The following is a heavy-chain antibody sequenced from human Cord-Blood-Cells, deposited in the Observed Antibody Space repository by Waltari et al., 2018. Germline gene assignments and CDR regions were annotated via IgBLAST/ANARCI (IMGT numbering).Heavy chain of an antibody. CDR1: GGSFSGYY. CDR2: INHSGST. J-gene: IGHJ4*02. Sequence: QVQLQQWGAGLLKPSETLSLTCAVYGGSFSGYYWSWIRQPPGKGLEWIGEINHSGSTNYNPSLKSRVTISVDTSKNQFSLKLSSVTVADTAVYYCARGGWVSSYYFDYWGQGTLVTVSS. V-gene: IGHV4-34*01. CDR3: ARGGWVSSYYFDY. D-gene: IGHD6-6*01.